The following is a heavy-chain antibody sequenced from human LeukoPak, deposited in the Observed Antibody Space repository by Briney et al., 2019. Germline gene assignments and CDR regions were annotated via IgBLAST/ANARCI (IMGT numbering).Heavy chain of an antibody. D-gene: IGHD3-10*01. Sequence: ASVKVSCKASGYTFTSYAMHWVRQAPGQRLEWMGWINAGNGNTKYSQKFQGRVTITRDTSASTAYMELSSLRSEDTAVYYCAREDYGSGSYYYWGQGTQVTVSS. J-gene: IGHJ4*02. CDR3: AREDYGSGSYYY. CDR2: INAGNGNT. CDR1: GYTFTSYA. V-gene: IGHV1-3*01.